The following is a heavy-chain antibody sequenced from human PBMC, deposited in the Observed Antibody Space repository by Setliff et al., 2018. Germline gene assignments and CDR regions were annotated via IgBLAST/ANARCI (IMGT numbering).Heavy chain of an antibody. CDR3: ARGAKYCSGATCFSSWFDP. J-gene: IGHJ5*02. CDR2: IIPILGIA. D-gene: IGHD2-15*01. Sequence: SVKVSCKASGGTFSSYAISWVRQAPGQGLEWMGGIIPILGIANYAQKFQGRVTITADESTSTAYMELSSLRSEDTAVYYCARGAKYCSGATCFSSWFDPWGQGTLVTVSS. CDR1: GGTFSSYA. V-gene: IGHV1-69*10.